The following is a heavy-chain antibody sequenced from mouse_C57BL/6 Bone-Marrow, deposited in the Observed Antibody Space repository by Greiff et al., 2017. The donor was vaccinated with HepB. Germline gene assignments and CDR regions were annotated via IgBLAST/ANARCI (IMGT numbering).Heavy chain of an antibody. CDR2: IDPSDSYT. Sequence: VQLQQPGAELVRPGTSVKLSCKASGYTFTSYWMHWVKQRPGQGLEWIGVIDPSDSYTNYNQKFKGKATLTVDTSSSTAYMQLSSLTSEDSAVYYCARRDNYVAYWGQGTLVTVSA. V-gene: IGHV1-59*01. J-gene: IGHJ3*01. CDR1: GYTFTSYW. CDR3: ARRDNYVAY. D-gene: IGHD1-3*01.